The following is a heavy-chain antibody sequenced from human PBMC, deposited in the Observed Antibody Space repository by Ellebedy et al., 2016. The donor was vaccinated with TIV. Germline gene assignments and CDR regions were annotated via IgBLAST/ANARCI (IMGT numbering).Heavy chain of an antibody. Sequence: MPSETLSLTCTVSGGTISPSYFRLIRYPPGTSLGRTGFVYFCGIPNSNHPLKSRVTISVDTSKHQFSLKLSSVTAADTAVYYCSRGFSDFWSGYYHSVLGDGMDVWGQGTTVTVS. CDR2: VYFCGIP. D-gene: IGHD3-3*01. V-gene: IGHV4-59*01. CDR3: SRGFSDFWSGYYHSVLGDGMDV. J-gene: IGHJ6*02. CDR1: GGTISPSY.